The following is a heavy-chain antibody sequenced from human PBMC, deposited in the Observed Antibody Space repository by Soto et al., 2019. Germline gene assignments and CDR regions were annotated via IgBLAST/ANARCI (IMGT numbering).Heavy chain of an antibody. V-gene: IGHV4-61*01. CDR1: GGSVSSGSYY. CDR3: AVAYYDFWSGYLPPHPPNWFDP. Sequence: PSETLSLTCTVSGGSVSSGSYYWSWIRQPPGKGLEWIGYIYYSGSTNYNPSLKSRVTISVDTSKNQFSLKLSSVTAADTAVYYCAVAYYDFWSGYLPPHPPNWFDPWGQGTLVTVSS. CDR2: IYYSGST. J-gene: IGHJ5*02. D-gene: IGHD3-3*01.